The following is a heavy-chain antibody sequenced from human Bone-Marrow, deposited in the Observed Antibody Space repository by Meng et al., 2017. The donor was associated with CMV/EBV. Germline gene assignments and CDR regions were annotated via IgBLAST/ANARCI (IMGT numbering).Heavy chain of an antibody. J-gene: IGHJ5*02. D-gene: IGHD6-13*01. CDR1: GYSFTRYS. V-gene: IGHV1-46*01. Sequence: SCKPSGYSFTRYSMHWVRPAPGQGLEWMGIINPSGGSTSYAQKFQGRVTMTRDTSTSTVYMELSSLRSEDTAVYYCARVDGSSSSDPWGQGTLVTVSS. CDR3: ARVDGSSSSDP. CDR2: INPSGGST.